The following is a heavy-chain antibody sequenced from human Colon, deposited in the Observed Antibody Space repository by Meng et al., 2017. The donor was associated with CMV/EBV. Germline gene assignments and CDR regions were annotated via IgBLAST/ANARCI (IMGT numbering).Heavy chain of an antibody. CDR1: GASINSAGSA. D-gene: IGHD2-8*01. V-gene: IGHV4-30-2*01. Sequence: FAVSGASINSAGSAWTWIRHPPGMGLEWIGNVYTTGSTFYNPSLKSRVTISVDVSKNQFSLQLRSVTAADTAVYYCARGNGDHLFDYWGQGTLVTVSS. CDR2: VYTTGST. CDR3: ARGNGDHLFDY. J-gene: IGHJ4*02.